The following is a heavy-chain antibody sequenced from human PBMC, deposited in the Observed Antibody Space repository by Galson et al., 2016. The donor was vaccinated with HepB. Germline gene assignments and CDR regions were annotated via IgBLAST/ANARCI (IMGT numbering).Heavy chain of an antibody. CDR3: ARLPGFDYVDS. Sequence: QSGAEVKKPGESLKISCKAFGYDFSTYWIGWVRQMPGKALECMGIIYPGDSDTRYRPSFEGQVTMSVDKTNSIAYLQWSGLQASDTAFYYCARLPGFDYVDSWGQGTLVTVSS. J-gene: IGHJ4*02. D-gene: IGHD5-12*01. CDR2: IYPGDSDT. V-gene: IGHV5-51*01. CDR1: GYDFSTYW.